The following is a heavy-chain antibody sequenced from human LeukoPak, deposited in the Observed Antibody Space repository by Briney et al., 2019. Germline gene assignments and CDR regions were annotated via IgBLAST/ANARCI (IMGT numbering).Heavy chain of an antibody. CDR1: GGSISSSNW. CDR2: INHSGST. Sequence: SETLSLTCAVSGGSISSSNWWSWVRQPPGKGLEWIGEINHSGSTNYNPSLKSRVTISEDTSKNQFSLKLTSVTAADTAVYYCARERTLVVGARYWFDPWGQGTLVTVSS. J-gene: IGHJ5*02. D-gene: IGHD1-26*01. CDR3: ARERTLVVGARYWFDP. V-gene: IGHV4-4*02.